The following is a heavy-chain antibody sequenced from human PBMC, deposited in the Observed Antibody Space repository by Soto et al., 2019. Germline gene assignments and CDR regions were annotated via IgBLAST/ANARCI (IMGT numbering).Heavy chain of an antibody. CDR2: IYPGDSDT. D-gene: IGHD3-22*01. Sequence: GESLKISCKGSGYSFTNYWIGWVRQMPGKGLEWMGIIYPGDSDTRCSPSFQGQVTISADKSISTAYLQWSSLKASDTAMYYCARSPHEYYYDSSGYCFNPLYFDYWGQGTLVTVS. J-gene: IGHJ4*02. CDR3: ARSPHEYYYDSSGYCFNPLYFDY. V-gene: IGHV5-51*01. CDR1: GYSFTNYW.